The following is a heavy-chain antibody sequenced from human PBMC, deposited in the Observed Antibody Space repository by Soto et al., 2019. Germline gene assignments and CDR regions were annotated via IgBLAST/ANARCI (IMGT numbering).Heavy chain of an antibody. Sequence: QVQLVQSGAEVKKPGASVTVSCKVSGYTFTSYGISWVRQAPGQGLEWMGWISTSNGNTNYAQKLQGRVTMTTDTSTSTAYMELRSLRSDDTAVYYGARDVGNGYGYGYGYWGQGTLVTVSS. J-gene: IGHJ4*02. CDR2: ISTSNGNT. CDR1: GYTFTSYG. CDR3: ARDVGNGYGYGYGY. V-gene: IGHV1-18*01. D-gene: IGHD5-18*01.